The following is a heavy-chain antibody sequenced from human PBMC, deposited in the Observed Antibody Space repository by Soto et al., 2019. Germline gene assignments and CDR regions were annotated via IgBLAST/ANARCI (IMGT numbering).Heavy chain of an antibody. J-gene: IGHJ5*02. CDR1: GFAFSSYW. D-gene: IGHD6-19*01. CDR3: IKALTVTGVGGYR. CDR2: ISSDGRNT. V-gene: IGHV3-74*03. Sequence: EVQLVESGGGLVQPGGSLRLSCAASGFAFSSYWMQWVRQPPGKGPVWVSRISSDGRNTTYADPVKGRFTISRDNAKNTLYLQMTSLTDDDTAVYYCIKALTVTGVGGYRWGQGTLVTVSS.